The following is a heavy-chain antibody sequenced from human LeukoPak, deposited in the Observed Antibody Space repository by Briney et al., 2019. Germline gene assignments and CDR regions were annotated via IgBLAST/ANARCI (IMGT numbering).Heavy chain of an antibody. D-gene: IGHD2-21*01. CDR3: ARSGLWGYGYFDY. Sequence: PSETLSLTCTVSGGSISSGSYYWSWIRQPAGKGLEWIGRIYTSGSTNYNPSLKSRVTISVDTSKNQSSLKLSSVTAADTAVYYCARSGLWGYGYFDYWGQGALVTVSS. J-gene: IGHJ4*02. CDR1: GGSISSGSYY. CDR2: IYTSGST. V-gene: IGHV4-61*02.